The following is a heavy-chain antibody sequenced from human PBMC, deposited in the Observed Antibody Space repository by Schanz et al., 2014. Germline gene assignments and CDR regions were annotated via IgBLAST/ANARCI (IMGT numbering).Heavy chain of an antibody. V-gene: IGHV1-46*03. CDR2: INPSSGTT. J-gene: IGHJ4*02. CDR3: AAADLWFGAVWGVS. Sequence: QVQLVQSGAEVKKPGVSVKVSCKASGYTFTSYYMHWVRQAPGQGLEWMGKINPSSGTTRIAQNSERGRMATGDSPTTAYIKELSIRQAETPAFYCAAADLWFGAVWGVSWGQGTLVTVSS. CDR1: GYTFTSYY. D-gene: IGHD3-10*01.